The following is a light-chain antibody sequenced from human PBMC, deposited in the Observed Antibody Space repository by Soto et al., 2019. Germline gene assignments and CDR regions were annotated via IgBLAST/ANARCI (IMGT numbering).Light chain of an antibody. Sequence: QSALTQPASVSGSPGQSITISCTGSSSDIGAYNYVSWFQQYPGKAPKLIISEVSNRPSGVSNRFSGSKSGTAASLTISGLQTEDEADYFCFSFTTDWPQVFATGHQVTVL. CDR1: SSDIGAYNY. V-gene: IGLV2-14*01. CDR3: FSFTTDWPQV. J-gene: IGLJ1*01. CDR2: EVS.